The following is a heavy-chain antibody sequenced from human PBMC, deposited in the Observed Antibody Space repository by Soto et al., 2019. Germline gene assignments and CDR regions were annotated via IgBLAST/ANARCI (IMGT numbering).Heavy chain of an antibody. D-gene: IGHD7-27*01. CDR3: ARGPRNWGVDY. CDR1: GYTFTNFG. Sequence: ASVKVSCKTSGYTFTNFGLSCVRQAPGQGLEWMGWISAYNGNTAYAQKFQGRVTMTRDTSKSTAFMELSSLTSEDTAVYYCARGPRNWGVDYWGQGTLVTVSS. V-gene: IGHV1-18*01. CDR2: ISAYNGNT. J-gene: IGHJ4*02.